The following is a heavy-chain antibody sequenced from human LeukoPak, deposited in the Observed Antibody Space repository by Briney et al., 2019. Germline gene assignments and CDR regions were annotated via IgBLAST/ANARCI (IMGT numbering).Heavy chain of an antibody. J-gene: IGHJ4*02. CDR1: GFSFNNYW. CDR2: IKQNGREK. CDR3: VRLTYYYGSGSYGPGYYFDY. V-gene: IGHV3-7*01. D-gene: IGHD3-10*01. Sequence: GGSLRLSCAASGFSFNNYWMSWVRQAPGKGLEWVANIKQNGREKYYVDSVKGRFTISRDNAENSLYLQMNSLRAEGTAVYYCVRLTYYYGSGSYGPGYYFDYWGQGTLVTVSS.